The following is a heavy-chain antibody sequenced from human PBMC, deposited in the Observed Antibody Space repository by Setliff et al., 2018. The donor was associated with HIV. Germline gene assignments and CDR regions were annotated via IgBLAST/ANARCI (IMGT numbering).Heavy chain of an antibody. D-gene: IGHD4-4*01. CDR1: GYTFTRRA. CDR2: INGVDGYT. CDR3: AGGEDHYMPF. V-gene: IGHV1-3*01. Sequence: ASVKVSCKASGYTFTRRAIHWVRQAPGQGLEWMGWINGVDGYTKCSQKFRDRLTITSDTSASTAYMELSNLKSEDTAIYCCAGGEDHYMPFWGQGTLVTVSS. J-gene: IGHJ4*02.